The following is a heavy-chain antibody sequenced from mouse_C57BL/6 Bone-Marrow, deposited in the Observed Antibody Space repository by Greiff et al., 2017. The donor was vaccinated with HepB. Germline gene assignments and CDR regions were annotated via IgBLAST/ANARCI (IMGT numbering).Heavy chain of an antibody. V-gene: IGHV2-5*01. CDR3: AKNSDSSGSWFAY. J-gene: IGHJ3*01. Sequence: VQLVESGPGLVQPSQSLSITCTVSGFSLTSYGVHWVRQSPGKGLEWLGVIWRGGSTDYNAAFMSRLSITKDNSKSQVFFKMNSLQADDTAIYYCAKNSDSSGSWFAYWGQGTLVTVSA. CDR2: IWRGGST. CDR1: GFSLTSYG. D-gene: IGHD3-2*02.